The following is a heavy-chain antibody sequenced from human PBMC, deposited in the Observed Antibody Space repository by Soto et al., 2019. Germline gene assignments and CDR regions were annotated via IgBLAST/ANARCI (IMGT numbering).Heavy chain of an antibody. J-gene: IGHJ4*02. Sequence: GGSLRLSCAASGFTFSNAWMSWVRQAPGKGLEWVGRIKSKTDGGTTDYAAPVKGRFTISRDDSKNTLYLQMNSLKTEDTAVYYCTTIVPQWLVQDYWGQGTLVTVSS. CDR3: TTIVPQWLVQDY. D-gene: IGHD6-19*01. CDR2: IKSKTDGGTT. V-gene: IGHV3-15*01. CDR1: GFTFSNAW.